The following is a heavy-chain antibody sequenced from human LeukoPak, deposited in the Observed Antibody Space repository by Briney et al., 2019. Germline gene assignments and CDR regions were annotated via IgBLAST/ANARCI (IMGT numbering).Heavy chain of an antibody. Sequence: GESLRLSCVASGLSISGQWMNWVRPAPGQGVGWVANIKHDGSEEYSVDSVKGRFTISRDDGRNSVSLQMNSVRAEDTAVYYCGYTNNFYHWGQGTLVVVSS. D-gene: IGHD3-16*02. J-gene: IGHJ4*02. CDR1: GLSISGQW. V-gene: IGHV3-7*01. CDR3: GYTNNFYH. CDR2: IKHDGSEE.